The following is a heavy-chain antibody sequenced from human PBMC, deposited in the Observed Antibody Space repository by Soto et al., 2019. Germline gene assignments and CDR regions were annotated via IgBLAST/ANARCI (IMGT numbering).Heavy chain of an antibody. V-gene: IGHV3-7*01. CDR3: ARIASSGRGWDV. D-gene: IGHD3-10*01. CDR2: IKQDGSEE. CDR1: GFTFSRYW. Sequence: EVQLVESGGGLVQPGGSLRLSCVDSGFTFSRYWMSWVRQAPVTGLEWVGNIKQDGSEENYVDSVKGRFTISRDNAKNSIYLQMNSLRAEDTAVYYCARIASSGRGWDVWGQGTTVVVSS. J-gene: IGHJ6*02.